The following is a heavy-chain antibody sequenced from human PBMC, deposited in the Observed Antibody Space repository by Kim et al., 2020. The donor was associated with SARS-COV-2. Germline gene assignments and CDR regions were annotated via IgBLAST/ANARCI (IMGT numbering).Heavy chain of an antibody. J-gene: IGHJ6*03. D-gene: IGHD4-4*01. Sequence: GRFTISRDNAKNSLYLQMNSLRAEDTALYYCARVPLGWSNYDYYYYYMDVWGKGTTVTVSS. V-gene: IGHV3-20*03. CDR3: ARVPLGWSNYDYYYYYMDV.